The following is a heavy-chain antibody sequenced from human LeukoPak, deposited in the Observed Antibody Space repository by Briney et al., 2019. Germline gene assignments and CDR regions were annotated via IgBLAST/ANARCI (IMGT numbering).Heavy chain of an antibody. CDR1: GGTFRTYA. Sequence: ASVKVSCKASGGTFRTYAITWVRQAPGQGLEWMGRIIPMLGTANHAQKFQGRVTITTDESTSTAYMELGSLRSEDTAMYYCARQYYYDSSGYYVGGAFDIWGQGTMVTVSS. J-gene: IGHJ3*02. CDR3: ARQYYYDSSGYYVGGAFDI. D-gene: IGHD3-22*01. V-gene: IGHV1-69*11. CDR2: IIPMLGTA.